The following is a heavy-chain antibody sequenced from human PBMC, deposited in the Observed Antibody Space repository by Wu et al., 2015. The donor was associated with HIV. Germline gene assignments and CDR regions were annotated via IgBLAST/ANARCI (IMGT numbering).Heavy chain of an antibody. J-gene: IGHJ6*03. CDR3: ARARNSYFDMDV. CDR2: MNPNSGSA. V-gene: IGHV1-8*01. Sequence: QVQLVQSGAEVKEPGASVKVSCKTFGYTFISYDINWVRQATGQGLEWMGWMNPNSGSAVSVQKFQGRVTFTRNTSTRTAYMELSDLRSEDTAVYYCARARNSYFDMDVWGKGTTVIVSS. CDR1: GYTFISYD.